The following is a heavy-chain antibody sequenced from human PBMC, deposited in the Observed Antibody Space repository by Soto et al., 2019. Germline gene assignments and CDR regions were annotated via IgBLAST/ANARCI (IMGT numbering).Heavy chain of an antibody. CDR3: TKGYSGVSVYAFDV. D-gene: IGHD6-19*01. CDR2: SANKADSYTT. Sequence: EEQLVESGGGVVQPGGSLRLSCVASGFAFSDQYIDWVRQAPGRGLEWVGRSANKADSYTTEYAASVQGRFTISRDDSKNSLYLQMNSLKTEDTAVYSCTKGYSGVSVYAFDVWGQGTLVTVSS. V-gene: IGHV3-72*01. CDR1: GFAFSDQY. J-gene: IGHJ3*01.